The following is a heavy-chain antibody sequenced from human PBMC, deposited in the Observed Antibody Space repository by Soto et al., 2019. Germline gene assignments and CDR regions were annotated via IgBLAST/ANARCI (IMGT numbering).Heavy chain of an antibody. CDR3: ARAVTDSAYSPFDY. J-gene: IGHJ4*02. CDR2: IRSSSSTI. Sequence: EVQLVESGGGLVQPGGSLRLSCAASGFTFSRYSMKWVRQAPGKGLEWVSYIRSSSSTIYYADSVKGRFTISRDNAKNSLYLQMNSLRDEDTAVYYCARAVTDSAYSPFDYWGQGTLFTVSS. D-gene: IGHD5-18*01. V-gene: IGHV3-48*02. CDR1: GFTFSRYS.